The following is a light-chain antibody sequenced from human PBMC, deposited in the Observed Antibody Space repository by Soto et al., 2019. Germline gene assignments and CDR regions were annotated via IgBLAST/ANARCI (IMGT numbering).Light chain of an antibody. CDR2: ATS. J-gene: IGKJ3*01. CDR3: QRYGLSPPFS. V-gene: IGKV3-20*01. Sequence: EIVLTQSPGTLSLSPGERASLSCSASQSLNRNYVAWYQQKVGQAPRLLIYATSGKATGIPDRFRGSGSGTEFNLTSARLEPEDFAVYYCQRYGLSPPFSFGPGTKVEIK. CDR1: QSLNRNY.